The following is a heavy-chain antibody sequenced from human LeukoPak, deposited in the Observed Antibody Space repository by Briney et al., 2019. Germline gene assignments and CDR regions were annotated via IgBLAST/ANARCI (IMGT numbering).Heavy chain of an antibody. CDR2: IYSGGST. D-gene: IGHD6-13*01. V-gene: IGHV3-53*01. CDR3: ARDPPGIAASVSGG. CDR1: GFTVGNNY. Sequence: PGGSLRLSCTASGFTVGNNYMNWFRQAPGKGLEWVSLIYSGGSTYYADYVKGRFTISRDNSKNTLYLQMSSLRVEDTAVYYCARDPPGIAASVSGGWGQGTLVTVSS. J-gene: IGHJ1*01.